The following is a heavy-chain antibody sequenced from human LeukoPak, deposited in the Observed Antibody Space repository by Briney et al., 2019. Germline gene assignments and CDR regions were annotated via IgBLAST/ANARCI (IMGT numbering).Heavy chain of an antibody. J-gene: IGHJ6*02. CDR2: INHSGST. Sequence: PSETLSLTCAVYGGSFSGYYWSWIRQPPGKGLEWIGEINHSGSTTYNPSLKSRVTISVDTSKNQFSLKLSSVTAADTAVYYCARHGIFNGMDVWGQGTTVTVAS. D-gene: IGHD1-26*01. V-gene: IGHV4-34*01. CDR1: GGSFSGYY. CDR3: ARHGIFNGMDV.